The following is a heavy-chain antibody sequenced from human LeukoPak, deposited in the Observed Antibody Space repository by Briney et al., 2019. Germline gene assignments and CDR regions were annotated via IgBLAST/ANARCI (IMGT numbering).Heavy chain of an antibody. CDR2: ISYDGSNK. V-gene: IGHV3-30*04. CDR1: GFTFSNYA. Sequence: GRSLRLSCAASGFTFSNYALHWVRQAPGKGLGLVAVISYDGSNKFYADSVRGRFTISRDNSKNTLFLQMNSLRAEDTAVYYCARGADYDILTGYMDVWGKGTTVTVSS. J-gene: IGHJ6*03. CDR3: ARGADYDILTGYMDV. D-gene: IGHD3-9*01.